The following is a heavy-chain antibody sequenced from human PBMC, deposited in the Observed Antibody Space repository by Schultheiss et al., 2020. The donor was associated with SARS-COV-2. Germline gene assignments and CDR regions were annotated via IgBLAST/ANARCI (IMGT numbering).Heavy chain of an antibody. CDR2: ISSNGGST. Sequence: GGSLRLSCSASGFTFSSYAMHWVRQAPGKGLEYVSAISSNGGSTYYADSVKGRFTISRDNSKNTLYLQMSSLRAEDTAVYYCARVYIVATITDYYYYMDVWGKGTTVTVSS. D-gene: IGHD5-12*01. CDR3: ARVYIVATITDYYYYMDV. V-gene: IGHV3-64D*06. CDR1: GFTFSSYA. J-gene: IGHJ6*03.